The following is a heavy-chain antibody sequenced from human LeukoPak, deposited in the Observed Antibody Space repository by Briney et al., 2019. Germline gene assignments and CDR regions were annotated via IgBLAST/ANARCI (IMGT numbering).Heavy chain of an antibody. CDR3: ARDSTTSRLADP. Sequence: AAVKVSCKASGYTFTNYYLHWVRQAPGQGLEWMGIIHHSGGSAAYAQKVQGSVIMTRDTSTSKVYMELSSLRSEDTAVYYCARDSTTSRLADPWGQGTLVTVSS. CDR2: IHHSGGSA. CDR1: GYTFTNYY. J-gene: IGHJ5*02. V-gene: IGHV1-46*01. D-gene: IGHD2-2*01.